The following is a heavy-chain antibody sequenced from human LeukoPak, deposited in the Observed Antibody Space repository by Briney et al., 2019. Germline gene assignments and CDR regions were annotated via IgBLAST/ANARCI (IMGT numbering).Heavy chain of an antibody. CDR1: GFTFSSYD. V-gene: IGHV3-13*01. D-gene: IGHD5-18*01. CDR3: AREGPGYSFRYGMDV. Sequence: PGGSLRLSCAASGFTFSSYDMHWVRQATGKGLEWVSAIGTAGDTYYPGSVKGRFTISRENAKNSLYLQMNSLRAGDTAVYYCAREGPGYSFRYGMDVWGQGTTVTVSS. CDR2: IGTAGDT. J-gene: IGHJ6*02.